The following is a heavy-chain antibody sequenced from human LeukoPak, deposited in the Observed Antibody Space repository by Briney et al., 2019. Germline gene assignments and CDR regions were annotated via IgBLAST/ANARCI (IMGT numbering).Heavy chain of an antibody. V-gene: IGHV3-30*04. CDR1: GFTFSSYA. Sequence: GGSLTLSCAASGFTFSSYALHWVRQAPGKGLEWVAVISYDGSNKYYADPVTGPFTISRDNSKNTLYLQMTSLRAEDTAVYYCARDRITAVITRGLNYWGQGTLVTVSS. CDR2: ISYDGSNK. J-gene: IGHJ4*02. D-gene: IGHD3-22*01. CDR3: ARDRITAVITRGLNY.